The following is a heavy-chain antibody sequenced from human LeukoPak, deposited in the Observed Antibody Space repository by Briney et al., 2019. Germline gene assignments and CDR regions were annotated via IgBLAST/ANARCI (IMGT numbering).Heavy chain of an antibody. V-gene: IGHV4-39*01. CDR3: AGTFYYDSSGYNPFYY. CDR2: IYYIGST. D-gene: IGHD3-22*01. CDR1: GGSISSSNYY. Sequence: SXXLSLTCTVSGGSISSSNYYWGWIRQARGKGLEWIVSIYYIGSTYYNPSLRSRVPISLDTSKTQFSLKLSSVTAADTAVYYCAGTFYYDSSGYNPFYYWGQGTLVTVSS. J-gene: IGHJ4*02.